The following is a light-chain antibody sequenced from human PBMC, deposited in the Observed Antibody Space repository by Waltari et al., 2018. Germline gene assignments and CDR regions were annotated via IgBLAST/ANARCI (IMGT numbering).Light chain of an antibody. Sequence: QSALTQPPSASGSPGQSVTIPCTGTSGDIGAYHSVSWYQQHPGRAPKLMIYEVTKRPSGVPDRFSGSRSGNTASLTVSGLQTEDEADYFCSSYADSNVLFGGGTKLTVL. J-gene: IGLJ2*01. CDR3: SSYADSNVL. CDR1: SGDIGAYHS. V-gene: IGLV2-8*01. CDR2: EVT.